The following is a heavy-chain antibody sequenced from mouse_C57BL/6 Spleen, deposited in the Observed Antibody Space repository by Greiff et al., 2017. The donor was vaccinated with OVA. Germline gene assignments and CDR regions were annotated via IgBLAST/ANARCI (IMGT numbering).Heavy chain of an antibody. D-gene: IGHD2-1*01. V-gene: IGHV1-9*01. Sequence: VKVVESGAELMKPGASVKLSCKATGYTFTGYWIEWVKQRPGHGLEWIGEILPGSGSTNYNEKFKGKATFTADTSSNTAYMQLSSLTTEDSAIYYCAREPSYGNYWYFDVWGTGTTVTVSS. CDR1: GYTFTGYW. CDR2: ILPGSGST. CDR3: AREPSYGNYWYFDV. J-gene: IGHJ1*03.